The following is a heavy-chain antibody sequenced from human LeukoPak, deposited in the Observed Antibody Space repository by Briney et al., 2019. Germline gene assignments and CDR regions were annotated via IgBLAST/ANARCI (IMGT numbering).Heavy chain of an antibody. J-gene: IGHJ6*02. Sequence: NPGGSLRLSCAASGFTITDHHMDWVRQAPGKGLEWVASISSSSSYIYYTDSVKGRFTVSRDNAKNSLYLHLNSLGAEDMAVYYCARKRLVVVGSTHYYYYGMDVWGQGTTVTVSS. CDR1: GFTITDHH. D-gene: IGHD2-15*01. V-gene: IGHV3-21*01. CDR3: ARKRLVVVGSTHYYYYGMDV. CDR2: ISSSSSYI.